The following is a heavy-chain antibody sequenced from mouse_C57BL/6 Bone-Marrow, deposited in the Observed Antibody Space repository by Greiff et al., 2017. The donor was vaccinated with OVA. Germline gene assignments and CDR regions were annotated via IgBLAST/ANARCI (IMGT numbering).Heavy chain of an antibody. CDR1: GYTFPDYY. J-gene: IGHJ2*01. Sequence: QVQLQQSGAELVRPGASVKLSCKASGYTFPDYYINWVKQRPGQGLEWIARIYPGSGNTYYNEKFKGKATLTAEKSSSTAYMQLSSLTSEDSAGYFCARSEVQGGWGKGPTLTVSS. D-gene: IGHD2-14*01. CDR2: IYPGSGNT. CDR3: ARSEVQGG. V-gene: IGHV1-76*01.